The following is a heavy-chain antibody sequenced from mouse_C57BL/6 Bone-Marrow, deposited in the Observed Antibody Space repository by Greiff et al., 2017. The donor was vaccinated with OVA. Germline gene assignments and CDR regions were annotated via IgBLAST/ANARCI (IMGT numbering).Heavy chain of an antibody. V-gene: IGHV3-6*01. CDR1: GYSITSGYY. CDR3: ARLGGSSPDY. D-gene: IGHD1-1*01. CDR2: ISYDGSN. J-gene: IGHJ2*01. Sequence: EVQLQESGPGLVKPSQSLSLTCSVTGYSITSGYYWNWIRQFPGNKLEWMGYISYDGSNNYNPSLKNRISITRDTSKNQFFLKLNSVTTEDTATYYCARLGGSSPDYWGQGTTLTVSS.